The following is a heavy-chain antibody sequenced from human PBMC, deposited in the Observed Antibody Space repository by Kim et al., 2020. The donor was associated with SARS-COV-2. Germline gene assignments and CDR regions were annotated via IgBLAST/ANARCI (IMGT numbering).Heavy chain of an antibody. CDR2: IKSDSSVT. V-gene: IGHV3-48*04. CDR1: GLTFSRYT. Sequence: GGSLRLSCAASGLTFSRYTMNWVRQTPGKGLEWVASIKSDSSVTYYADSVRGRFTISRDNAKNSLFLQMNSLRAEDTAVYFCASSDPYYFDHWGQGTLVTASS. J-gene: IGHJ4*02. CDR3: ASSDPYYFDH.